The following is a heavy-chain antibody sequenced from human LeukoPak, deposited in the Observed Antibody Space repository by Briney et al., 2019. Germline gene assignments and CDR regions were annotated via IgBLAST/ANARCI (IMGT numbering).Heavy chain of an antibody. D-gene: IGHD3-10*01. CDR1: GGSISVGGYY. Sequence: PSETLSLTCTVSGGSISVGGYYWSWIRQHPGKGLEWIGYIFDNGSTDYNPSLKSRVTISVDTSKNQLSLKLRSLTAADAAVYYCARESYGSGSYYYWGQGTLVTVSS. J-gene: IGHJ4*02. CDR2: IFDNGST. V-gene: IGHV4-31*03. CDR3: ARESYGSGSYYY.